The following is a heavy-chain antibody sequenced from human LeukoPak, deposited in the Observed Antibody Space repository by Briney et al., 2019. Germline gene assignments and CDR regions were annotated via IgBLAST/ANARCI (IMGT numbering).Heavy chain of an antibody. D-gene: IGHD2-15*01. CDR3: ATLAVFHTQGIDS. CDR2: INPNSGGT. Sequence: ASVKVSCKASGYTFTGYYMRWVRQAPGQGLEWMGWINPNSGGTNYAQKFQGRVTMTRDTSITTAYIELSRLRSDDTAVYYCATLAVFHTQGIDSWGQGTLITVSS. V-gene: IGHV1-2*02. J-gene: IGHJ4*02. CDR1: GYTFTGYY.